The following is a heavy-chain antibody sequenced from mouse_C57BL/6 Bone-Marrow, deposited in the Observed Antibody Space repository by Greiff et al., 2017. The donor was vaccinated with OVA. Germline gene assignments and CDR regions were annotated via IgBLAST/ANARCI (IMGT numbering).Heavy chain of an antibody. CDR3: AREKDSNHGDY. J-gene: IGHJ4*01. V-gene: IGHV1-55*01. Sequence: QVQLQQPGAELVKPGASVKLSCKASGYTFTSYWITWVKQRPGQGLEWIGDIYPGSGSTNYNEKFKSKATLTVDTSSSTAYMQLSSLTSEDSAVYYCAREKDSNHGDYWGQGTSVTVSS. CDR1: GYTFTSYW. D-gene: IGHD2-5*01. CDR2: IYPGSGST.